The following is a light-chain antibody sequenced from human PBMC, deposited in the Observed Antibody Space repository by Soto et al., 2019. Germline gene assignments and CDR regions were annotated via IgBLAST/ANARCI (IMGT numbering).Light chain of an antibody. CDR1: QNINKY. Sequence: DIQMTQSPSSLSAAVGDRVTITCRASQNINKYLNWYQQKPGKGPKLLIYSTSSLESGVPSRFSGSGSGTDFTLTIRSLQPEDVATYFCQQRYSRPRAFGQGTKVEI. V-gene: IGKV1-39*01. CDR3: QQRYSRPRA. CDR2: STS. J-gene: IGKJ1*01.